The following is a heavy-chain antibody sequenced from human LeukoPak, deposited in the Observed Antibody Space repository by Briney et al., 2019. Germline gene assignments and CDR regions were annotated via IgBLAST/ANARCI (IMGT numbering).Heavy chain of an antibody. J-gene: IGHJ4*02. CDR3: ARKKSNYDILMEASFDY. V-gene: IGHV4-39*01. D-gene: IGHD3-9*01. CDR2: IYYSGST. Sequence: SETLSLTCTVSGASISNYYWTWIRQPPGKGLEWIGSIYYSGSTYYNPSLKSRVTISVDTSKNQFSLKLSSVTAADTAVYYCARKKSNYDILMEASFDYWGQGTLVTVSS. CDR1: GASISNYY.